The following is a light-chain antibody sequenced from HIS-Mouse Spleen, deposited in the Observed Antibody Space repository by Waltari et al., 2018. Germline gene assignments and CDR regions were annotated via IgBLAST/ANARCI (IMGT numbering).Light chain of an antibody. V-gene: IGKV1-39*01. CDR2: AAS. CDR3: QQSYSTPST. J-gene: IGKJ2*02. Sequence: DIQMTQSPSSLSASVGDRVTITCRASQSISSYLNWYQQKPGKAPKLLIYAASSLPSGGPSRFSGSGSGTDFTLTISSLQPEDFATYYCQQSYSTPSTFGQGTKLEIK. CDR1: QSISSY.